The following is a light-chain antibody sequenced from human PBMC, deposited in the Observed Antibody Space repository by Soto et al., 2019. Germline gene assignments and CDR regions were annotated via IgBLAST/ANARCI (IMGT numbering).Light chain of an antibody. J-gene: IGLJ1*01. Sequence: QSVLTQPASVSGSPGQSITISCTGTSSDVGAYYSVSWYQHHPGKAPKLMIYDIINRPSGVSNRFSGSKSGNTASLTISGLQAEDEADYYCVSFTTSRSYVFGTGTKLTVL. CDR3: VSFTTSRSYV. V-gene: IGLV2-14*01. CDR2: DII. CDR1: SSDVGAYYS.